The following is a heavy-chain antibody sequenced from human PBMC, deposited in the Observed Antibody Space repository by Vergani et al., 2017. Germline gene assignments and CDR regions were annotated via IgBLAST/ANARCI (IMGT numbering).Heavy chain of an antibody. D-gene: IGHD1-1*01. V-gene: IGHV1-69-2*01. Sequence: EVQLVQSGAEVKKPGATMKISCKVSGYTFTDHYMHWVKQAPGKGLEWMGLVDPEDGETIYAEKFKGRVTIAADTSTDTAHLELSSLRSEDTAVYYCARGYNWNDVGDYYYMDVWGKGTTVTVSS. J-gene: IGHJ6*03. CDR1: GYTFTDHY. CDR2: VDPEDGET. CDR3: ARGYNWNDVGDYYYMDV.